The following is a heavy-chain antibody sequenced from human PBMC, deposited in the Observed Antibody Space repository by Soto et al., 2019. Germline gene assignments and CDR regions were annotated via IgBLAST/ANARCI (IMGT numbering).Heavy chain of an antibody. CDR3: AREGNLGRWLQPLDF. D-gene: IGHD5-12*01. CDR2: INHSGNT. CDR1: GGTFSGYY. Sequence: PSETLSLTCAVYGGTFSGYYWTWIRQPPGTGLEWIGEINHSGNTKYSPSLKSRVTMSVDTSKNHFSLRLISVTAADTAIYFCAREGNLGRWLQPLDFWGQGTLVTVS. J-gene: IGHJ4*02. V-gene: IGHV4-34*01.